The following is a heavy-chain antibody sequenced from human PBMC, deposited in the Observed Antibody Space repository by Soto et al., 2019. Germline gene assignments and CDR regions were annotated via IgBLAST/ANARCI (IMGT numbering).Heavy chain of an antibody. CDR2: IVVGSGNT. CDR3: TLHVGGYSYGSPVPGPYFDY. J-gene: IGHJ4*02. CDR1: GFTFTSSA. D-gene: IGHD5-18*01. Sequence: SVKVSCKASGFTFTSSAVQWLRQSRGQRLEWIGWIVVGSGNTNYAQKFQERVTITRDMSTSTAYMELSSLRSEDTAVYYCTLHVGGYSYGSPVPGPYFDYWGQGTLVTVSS. V-gene: IGHV1-58*01.